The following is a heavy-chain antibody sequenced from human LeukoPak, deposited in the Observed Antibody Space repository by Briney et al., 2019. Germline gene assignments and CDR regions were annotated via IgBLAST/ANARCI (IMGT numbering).Heavy chain of an antibody. V-gene: IGHV1-18*01. Sequence: GASVKVSCKASGYTFTSYGINWVRQAPGQGLEWMGWISAYNGKTNYAQKFQGRVTMTTDTSTSTAYMELSSLRSDDTAVFYCARVSYNTNWPYFDYWGQGTLVTVSS. CDR3: ARVSYNTNWPYFDY. CDR2: ISAYNGKT. D-gene: IGHD6-13*01. J-gene: IGHJ4*02. CDR1: GYTFTSYG.